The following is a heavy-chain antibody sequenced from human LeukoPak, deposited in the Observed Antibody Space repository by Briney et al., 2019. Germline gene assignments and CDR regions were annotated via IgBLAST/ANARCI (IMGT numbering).Heavy chain of an antibody. V-gene: IGHV1-8*01. CDR1: GYTFTRYD. J-gene: IGHJ6*02. CDR2: MNPNSGNT. Sequence: ASVKVSCKASGYTFTRYDINWVRQATGQGLEWMGWMNPNSGNTGYAQKFQGRVTMTRNTSISTAYMELSSLRSEDTAVYYCARSKGVLRFLEWFDYYGMDVWGQGTTVTVSS. D-gene: IGHD3-3*01. CDR3: ARSKGVLRFLEWFDYYGMDV.